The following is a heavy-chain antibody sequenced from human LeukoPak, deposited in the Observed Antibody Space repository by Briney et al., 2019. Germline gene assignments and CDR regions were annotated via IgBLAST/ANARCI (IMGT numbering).Heavy chain of an antibody. CDR3: ARQLNRYYDFWSGYSGAFDI. CDR2: VYPGDSDV. CDR1: GYNFASYW. D-gene: IGHD3-3*01. V-gene: IGHV5-51*01. J-gene: IGHJ3*02. Sequence: GESLKISCKGSGYNFASYWIGWVRHMPGKGLEWMGIVYPGDSDVRYSPSFQGQVTISADTSINTAYLQWSSLKASDTAMYYCARQLNRYYDFWSGYSGAFDIWGQGTMVTVSS.